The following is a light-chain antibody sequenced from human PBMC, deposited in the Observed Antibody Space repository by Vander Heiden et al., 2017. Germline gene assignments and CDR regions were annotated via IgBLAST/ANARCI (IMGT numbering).Light chain of an antibody. CDR3: QSYDSSLSGHV. V-gene: IGLV1-40*01. CDR2: GNS. CDR1: SSNIGAGYD. Sequence: SVLTQPPSVSEAPRPRVTISCTGSSSNIGAGYDVHWYQQLPGTAPKLLIYGNSNRPSGVPDRFSGSKSGTSASLAITGLQAEDEADYYCQSYDSSLSGHVFGTGTKVTVL. J-gene: IGLJ1*01.